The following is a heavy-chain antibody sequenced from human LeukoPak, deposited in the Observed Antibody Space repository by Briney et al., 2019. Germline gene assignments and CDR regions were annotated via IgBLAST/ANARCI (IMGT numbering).Heavy chain of an antibody. CDR1: GGSISSGDYY. D-gene: IGHD3-10*01. Sequence: SETLSLTCTVSGGSISSGDYYWSWIRQPPGKGLEWIGYIYYSGSTYYNPSLKSRVTIAVDTSKNQFSLKLSSVPAADTPVYYRARVHHRGLHIKSWRQGTLVTVSS. V-gene: IGHV4-30-4*01. CDR3: ARVHHRGLHIKS. J-gene: IGHJ4*02. CDR2: IYYSGST.